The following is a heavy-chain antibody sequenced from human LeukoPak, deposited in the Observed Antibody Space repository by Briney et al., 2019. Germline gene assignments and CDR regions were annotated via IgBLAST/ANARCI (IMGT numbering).Heavy chain of an antibody. CDR3: ARIGASAGDYFDY. CDR2: IDWDDEK. Sequence: SGPALVHPTPPPTLTCTFSGFSPSTSLMRVSWNRQPPGEALEWLARIDWDDEKFYSTSLKTRLTISKDTSKNQVVLTMTNMDPVDTGTYYCARIGASAGDYFDYWGQGTLVTVSS. D-gene: IGHD6-13*01. V-gene: IGHV2-70*04. CDR1: GFSPSTSLMR. J-gene: IGHJ4*02.